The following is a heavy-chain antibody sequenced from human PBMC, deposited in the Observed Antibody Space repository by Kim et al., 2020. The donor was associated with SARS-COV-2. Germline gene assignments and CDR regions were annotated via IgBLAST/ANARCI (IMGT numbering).Heavy chain of an antibody. Sequence: SETLSLTCTVSGGSISSSSYYWGWIRQPPGKGLEWIGSIYYSGSTYYNPSLKSRVTISVDTSKNQFSLKLSSVTAADTAVYYCARHRGYVKQPNKVVAATPVYYFDYWGQGTLVTVSS. CDR3: ARHRGYVKQPNKVVAATPVYYFDY. J-gene: IGHJ4*02. V-gene: IGHV4-39*01. CDR2: IYYSGST. D-gene: IGHD2-15*01. CDR1: GGSISSSSYY.